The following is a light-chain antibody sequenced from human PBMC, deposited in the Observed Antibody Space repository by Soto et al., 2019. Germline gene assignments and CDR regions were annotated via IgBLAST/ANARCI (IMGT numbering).Light chain of an antibody. CDR2: DGS. V-gene: IGLV2-23*01. J-gene: IGLJ2*01. Sequence: QSVLTQPASVSGSPGQSITIACTGTSSDVGSYNLVSWYQQHPGKAPKLMIYDGSKRPSGVSNRFPGSTSSNPASLTISGLQAADAADYYCCSYAGSSTLVFGGGTKLTVL. CDR3: CSYAGSSTLV. CDR1: SSDVGSYNL.